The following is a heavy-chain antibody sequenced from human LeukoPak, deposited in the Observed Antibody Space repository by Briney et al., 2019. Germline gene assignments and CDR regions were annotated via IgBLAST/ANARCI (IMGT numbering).Heavy chain of an antibody. CDR3: ARDYGTFDY. CDR2: ISGSSSTI. V-gene: IGHV3-48*01. J-gene: IGHJ4*02. CDR1: GFTFNNYG. D-gene: IGHD4-17*01. Sequence: GGTLRLSCGASGFTFNNYGMNWVRQAPGKGLEWVSYISGSSSTIYYADSVKGRFTISRDNAKNSLYLQMNSLRAEDTAVYYCARDYGTFDYWGQGTLVTVSS.